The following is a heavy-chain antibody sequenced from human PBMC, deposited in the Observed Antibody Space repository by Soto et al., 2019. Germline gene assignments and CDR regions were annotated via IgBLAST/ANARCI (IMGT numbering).Heavy chain of an antibody. V-gene: IGHV4-34*01. D-gene: IGHD6-13*01. CDR3: ARAPLDSIAAAGTDY. J-gene: IGHJ4*02. CDR2: INHSGST. CDR1: GGSFSGYY. Sequence: SETLSLTCAVYGGSFSGYYWSWIRQPPGKGLEWIGEINHSGSTNYNPSLKSRVTISVDTSKNQFSLKLSSVTAADTAVYYCARAPLDSIAAAGTDYWGQGTLVTVSS.